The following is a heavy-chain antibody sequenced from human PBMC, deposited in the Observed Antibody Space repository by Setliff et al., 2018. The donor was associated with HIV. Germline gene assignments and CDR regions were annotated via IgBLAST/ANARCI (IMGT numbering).Heavy chain of an antibody. CDR2: IFYSETVYYGGRT. J-gene: IGHJ4*02. V-gene: IGHV4-39*07. CDR1: GDSISSNNYY. D-gene: IGHD2-21*02. Sequence: SETLSLTCTVSGDSISSNNYYWGWIRQPPGKGPEWIGSIFYSETVYYGGRTYYSPSLKSRVTISVDTSKNQFSLSLTSVTAADTAVYYCARGVPLLPPHYWGQGALVTVSS. CDR3: ARGVPLLPPHY.